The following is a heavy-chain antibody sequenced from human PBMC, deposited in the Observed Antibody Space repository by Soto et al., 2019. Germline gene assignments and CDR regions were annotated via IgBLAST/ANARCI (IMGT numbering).Heavy chain of an antibody. Sequence: SETLSLTCTVSDGSISSGGYYWSWIRQHPGKGLEWIGYIYYSGSTYYNPPLKSRVTISVDTPRNQFSLKLSSVTAADTAVYYCARESVDISGWSSYGIDVWGQGTTVTVSS. D-gene: IGHD6-19*01. V-gene: IGHV4-31*03. CDR3: ARESVDISGWSSYGIDV. J-gene: IGHJ6*02. CDR2: IYYSGST. CDR1: DGSISSGGYY.